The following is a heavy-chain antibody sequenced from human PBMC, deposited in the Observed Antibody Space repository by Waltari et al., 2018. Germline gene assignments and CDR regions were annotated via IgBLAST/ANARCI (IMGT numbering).Heavy chain of an antibody. CDR3: APNWFDP. CDR2: INSDGSST. Sequence: VQLVESGGGLVQPGGSRRLSCAAPGFTFSSAWMHWVRQDPGKGLVCVSRINSDGSSTSYADSVKGRFTISRDNAKNTLYLQMNSLRAEDTAVYYCAPNWFDPWGQGTLVTVSS. V-gene: IGHV3-74*01. CDR1: GFTFSSAW. J-gene: IGHJ5*02.